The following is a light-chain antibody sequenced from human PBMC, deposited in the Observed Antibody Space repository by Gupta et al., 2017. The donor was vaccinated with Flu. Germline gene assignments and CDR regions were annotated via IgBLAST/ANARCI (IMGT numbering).Light chain of an antibody. CDR2: AAS. CDR1: QNVHSY. CDR3: QQDVSYPFT. J-gene: IGKJ4*01. Sequence: AIRITQSPSSISASTGDRVTITCRASQNVHSYLAWYQQKPGKAPKLLIYAASTLQSGVPSTFTGSGSGTDFTLTVSRLQSEDFATYYCQQDVSYPFTFGGGTEVDIK. V-gene: IGKV1-8*01.